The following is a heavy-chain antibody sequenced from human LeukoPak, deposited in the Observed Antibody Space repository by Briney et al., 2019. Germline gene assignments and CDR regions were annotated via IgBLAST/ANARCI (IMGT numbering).Heavy chain of an antibody. J-gene: IGHJ4*02. Sequence: KPSETLSLTCAVYGGSFSGYYWSWIRQPPGKGLEWIGEINHSGSNNYNPSLKSRGTISVDTSKNQFSLKLSSVTAADTAVYYCARGKEAPDILTGYPHAPFDYWGQGTLVTVSS. V-gene: IGHV4-34*01. CDR3: ARGKEAPDILTGYPHAPFDY. CDR1: GGSFSGYY. CDR2: INHSGSN. D-gene: IGHD3-9*01.